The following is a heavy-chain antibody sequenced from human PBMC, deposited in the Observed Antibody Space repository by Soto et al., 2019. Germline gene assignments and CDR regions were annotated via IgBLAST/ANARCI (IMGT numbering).Heavy chain of an antibody. V-gene: IGHV1-69*02. CDR1: GGTFGTYT. CDR3: ARDTTY. D-gene: IGHD5-18*01. CDR2: IIPYLDIT. Sequence: QVQLVQSGAEVKKPGSSVKVSCKASGGTFGTYTISWVRQAPGKGLEWMGRIIPYLDITDYAQKYQGRFTIAADKSTTTAYMEVNRLRPDDKAVYLCARDTTYWGQGTLVTVSS. J-gene: IGHJ4*02.